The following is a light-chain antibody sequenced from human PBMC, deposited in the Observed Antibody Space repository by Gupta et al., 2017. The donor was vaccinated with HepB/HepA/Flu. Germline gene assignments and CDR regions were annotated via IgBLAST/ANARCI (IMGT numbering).Light chain of an antibody. CDR3: SSFTYTPTLVV. Sequence: QSALTQPASVSGSPGQSIPISCTGTSSDFGDFNYVSWYQQKPATAPKLLISDISNRPSGVSSRFSGSKSANTASLTIAGLQAEDEACYYYSSFTYTPTLVVFGGGTKLTVL. V-gene: IGLV2-14*03. CDR1: SSDFGDFNY. J-gene: IGLJ2*01. CDR2: DIS.